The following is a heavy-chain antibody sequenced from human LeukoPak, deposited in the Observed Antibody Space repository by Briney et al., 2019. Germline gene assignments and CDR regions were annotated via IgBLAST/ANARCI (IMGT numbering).Heavy chain of an antibody. J-gene: IGHJ3*02. CDR2: FYHSGGP. CDR3: ARGGGFLESLYADAFDI. CDR1: GYSISSGYY. V-gene: IGHV4-38-2*02. D-gene: IGHD3-3*01. Sequence: SETLSLTCTVSGYSISSGYYWGWIRPPPGKGLEWIGNFYHSGGPYYTPSLKSRATISVDTSRNQFSLILTSVTAADTAVYYCARGGGFLESLYADAFDIWGQGTMVTVSS.